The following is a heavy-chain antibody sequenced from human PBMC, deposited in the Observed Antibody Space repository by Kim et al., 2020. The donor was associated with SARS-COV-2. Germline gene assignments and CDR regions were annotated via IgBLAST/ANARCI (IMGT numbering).Heavy chain of an antibody. V-gene: IGHV3-74*01. D-gene: IGHD5-12*01. Sequence: AEAVKGRFTVSRDNANNTLYQQMNSLRAEDTAVYYCTRGSAGSGYGWWFDPWGQGALVTVS. J-gene: IGHJ5*02. CDR3: TRGSAGSGYGWWFDP.